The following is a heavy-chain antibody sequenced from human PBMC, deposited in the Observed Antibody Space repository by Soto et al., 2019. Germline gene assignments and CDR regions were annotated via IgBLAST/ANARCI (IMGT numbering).Heavy chain of an antibody. CDR3: ASAVRGSYCDY. Sequence: QVQLQESGPGLVKPSQTLSLTCTVSGGSISSGDYYWSWIRQPPGKGLEWIGYIYYRGSTYYNPSLTSPVTISVDTSQYQSSLKLSSVTAADTAVYYCASAVRGSYCDYWGQGTLVTVSS. D-gene: IGHD1-26*01. CDR1: GGSISSGDYY. V-gene: IGHV4-30-4*01. J-gene: IGHJ4*02. CDR2: IYYRGST.